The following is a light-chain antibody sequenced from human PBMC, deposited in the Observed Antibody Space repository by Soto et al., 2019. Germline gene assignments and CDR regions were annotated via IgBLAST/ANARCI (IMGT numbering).Light chain of an antibody. CDR2: QAS. J-gene: IGKJ1*01. CDR1: QSISSQ. Sequence: DIQMTQSPSTLSASVGDRVSITCRASQSISSQLAWYQQKPGKAPNLLIYQASNLETGVPSRFSGSGSGTEFILTISMLHPDYLATYYCLQDQSPWTFGQGTKVEIK. CDR3: LQDQSPWT. V-gene: IGKV1-5*03.